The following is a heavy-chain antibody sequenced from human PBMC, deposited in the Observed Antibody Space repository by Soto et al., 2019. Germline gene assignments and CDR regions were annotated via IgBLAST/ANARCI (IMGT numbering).Heavy chain of an antibody. CDR2: IYHSGNT. CDR1: GGSISSSTYY. CDR3: ARQSNDEAKSGSCYRHFDY. V-gene: IGHV4-39*01. D-gene: IGHD2-15*01. J-gene: IGHJ4*02. Sequence: SETLSLTCTVSGGSISSSTYYWGWIRQPPGKGLEWIGSIYHSGNTYYNPSLKSRVTISVDTSKNQFSLKLSSVTAADTAVYYCARQSNDEAKSGSCYRHFDYWSQGTLVTVSS.